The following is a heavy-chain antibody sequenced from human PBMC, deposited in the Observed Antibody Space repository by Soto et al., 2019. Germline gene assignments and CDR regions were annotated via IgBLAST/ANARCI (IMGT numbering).Heavy chain of an antibody. Sequence: EVLLLESGGALVQPGGSLRLSSAASGFTFSSFAMSWVRQAPEKGLEWVSGISAGGGNTYYADSVKGRFTISRDNSKNTLYLQMNSLRAEDTATYYCARDVMKAFDYWGQGTLVTVSS. J-gene: IGHJ4*02. CDR3: ARDVMKAFDY. CDR2: ISAGGGNT. V-gene: IGHV3-23*01. D-gene: IGHD2-8*01. CDR1: GFTFSSFA.